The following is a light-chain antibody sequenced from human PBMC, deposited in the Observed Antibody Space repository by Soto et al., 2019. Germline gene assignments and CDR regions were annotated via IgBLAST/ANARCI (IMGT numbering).Light chain of an antibody. CDR1: QTIKNY. Sequence: DIQISQSPSSLSASVVDSVTITCRASQTIKNYLNWYQQKPGRAPNLLIYSASTLHSGVPSRFSGTKSATDFTLTITSLQPEDFATYYCQQFYSAPITFGQGTRLEIK. CDR3: QQFYSAPIT. J-gene: IGKJ5*01. V-gene: IGKV1-39*01. CDR2: SAS.